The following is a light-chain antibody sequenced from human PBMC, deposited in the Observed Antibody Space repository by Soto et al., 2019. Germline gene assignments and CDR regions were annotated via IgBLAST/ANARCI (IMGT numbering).Light chain of an antibody. CDR1: SSDFGGYNY. V-gene: IGLV2-14*03. J-gene: IGLJ3*02. CDR2: EVS. Sequence: VLTQPASVSGSPGQSITISCTGTSSDFGGYNYVSWFQQHPGKAPKLKIYEVSNRPSGVSNRFSGSKSGYTASLTISELQAEDEADYYCTSFTSSNTWVFGGGTKVTVL. CDR3: TSFTSSNTWV.